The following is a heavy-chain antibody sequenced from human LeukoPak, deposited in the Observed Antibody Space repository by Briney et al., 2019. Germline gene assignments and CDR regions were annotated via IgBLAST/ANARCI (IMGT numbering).Heavy chain of an antibody. CDR1: GYTFTGYY. D-gene: IGHD4-17*01. V-gene: IGHV1-2*02. J-gene: IGHJ4*02. CDR3: ARGPWDYGDHENFDY. Sequence: EASVKVSCKASGYTFTGYYMHWVRQAPGQGLEWMGWINPNSGGTNYAQKLQGRVTMTTDTSTSTAYMELRSLRSDDTAVYYCARGPWDYGDHENFDYWGQGTLVTVSS. CDR2: INPNSGGT.